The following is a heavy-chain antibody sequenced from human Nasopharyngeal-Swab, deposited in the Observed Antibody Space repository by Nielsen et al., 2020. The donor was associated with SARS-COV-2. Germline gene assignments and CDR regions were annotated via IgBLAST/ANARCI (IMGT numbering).Heavy chain of an antibody. Sequence: GGSLRLSCAASGFTFSNYGMHWVRQAPGKGLEWVAVISYDGSNKYYADSVKGRFTISRDNSKNTLYLQMNSLRAEDTAVYYCAKAPVTTVGYYYYGMDVWGQGTTVTVSS. CDR1: GFTFSNYG. CDR2: ISYDGSNK. J-gene: IGHJ6*02. CDR3: AKAPVTTVGYYYYGMDV. D-gene: IGHD4-17*01. V-gene: IGHV3-30*18.